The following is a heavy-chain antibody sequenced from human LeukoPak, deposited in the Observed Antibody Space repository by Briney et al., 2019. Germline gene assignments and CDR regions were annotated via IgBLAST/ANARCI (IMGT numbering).Heavy chain of an antibody. CDR2: ISSNGGST. CDR1: GFTFSSYA. D-gene: IGHD6-6*01. Sequence: GGSLRLSCAASGFTFSSYAMHWVRQAPGKGLEYVSAISSNGGSTYYANSVKGRFTISRDNSKNTLYLQMGSLRAEDMAVYYCARDGSSSFPFDYWGQGTLVTVSS. V-gene: IGHV3-64*01. CDR3: ARDGSSSFPFDY. J-gene: IGHJ4*02.